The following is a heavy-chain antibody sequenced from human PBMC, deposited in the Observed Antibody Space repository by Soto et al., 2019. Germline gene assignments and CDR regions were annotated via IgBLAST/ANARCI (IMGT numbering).Heavy chain of an antibody. CDR1: GFTFSSYA. V-gene: IGHV3-23*01. D-gene: IGHD6-19*01. CDR3: AKDDRGQWLETKPFDY. J-gene: IGHJ4*02. Sequence: EVQLLESGGGLVQPGGSLRLSCAASGFTFSSYAMSWVRQAPGKGLEWVSAISGSGGSTYYADSVKGRFTISRDNSKNTLYLQMNSLRAEDTAVYYCAKDDRGQWLETKPFDYWGQGTLVTVSS. CDR2: ISGSGGST.